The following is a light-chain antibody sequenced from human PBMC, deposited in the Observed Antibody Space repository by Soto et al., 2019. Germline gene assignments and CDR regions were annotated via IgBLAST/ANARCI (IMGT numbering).Light chain of an antibody. CDR1: SGHSSYA. J-gene: IGLJ3*02. CDR2: LNSDGSH. CDR3: QTWGTGSWV. Sequence: QLVLTQSPSASASLGASVKLTCTLSSGHSSYAIAWHQQQPEKGPRYLMKLNSDGSHYKGDGIPDRFSGSSSGAERYLTISSLQSEDEADYYCQTWGTGSWVFGGGTKLTVL. V-gene: IGLV4-69*01.